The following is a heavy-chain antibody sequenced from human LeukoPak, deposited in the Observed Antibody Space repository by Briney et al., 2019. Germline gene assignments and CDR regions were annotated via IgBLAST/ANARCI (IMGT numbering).Heavy chain of an antibody. Sequence: PGGSLRLSCAASGFTFSSYSMNWVRQAPGKGLEWVSYISSSSSTIYSADSVKGRFTISRDNAKNSLYLQMNSLRAEDTAVYYCARAGSVDHQRLNYYFDYWGQGTLVTVSS. CDR2: ISSSSSTI. CDR1: GFTFSSYS. V-gene: IGHV3-48*01. D-gene: IGHD3-10*01. CDR3: ARAGSVDHQRLNYYFDY. J-gene: IGHJ4*02.